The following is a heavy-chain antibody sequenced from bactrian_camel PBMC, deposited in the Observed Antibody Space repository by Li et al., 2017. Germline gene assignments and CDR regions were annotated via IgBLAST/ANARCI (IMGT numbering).Heavy chain of an antibody. V-gene: IGHV3S53*01. CDR1: AYTPANVR. CDR2: IDSDGIT. Sequence: VQLVESGGGLVQPGGSLRLSCAFDAYTPANVRMAWFRQAPGKEREGVAAIDSDGITSYADSVKGRFNISKDNAKNTMTLRMSGLKSEDTATYYCAAGPVLLCKRGPLLGPG. D-gene: IGHD1*01. J-gene: IGHJ4*01. CDR3: AAGPVLLCKRGPL.